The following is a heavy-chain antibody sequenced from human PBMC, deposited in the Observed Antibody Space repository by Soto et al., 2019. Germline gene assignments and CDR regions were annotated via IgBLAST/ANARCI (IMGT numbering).Heavy chain of an antibody. CDR3: AKDHSDFWSGSFDP. CDR1: GFTFSSYA. V-gene: IGHV3-23*01. CDR2: ISGSGGST. D-gene: IGHD3-3*01. Sequence: GGSLRLSCAASGFTFSSYAMSWVRQAPGEGLEWVSAISGSGGSTYYADSVKGRFTISRDNSKNTLYLQMNSLRAEDTAVYYCAKDHSDFWSGSFDPWGQGTLVTVSS. J-gene: IGHJ5*02.